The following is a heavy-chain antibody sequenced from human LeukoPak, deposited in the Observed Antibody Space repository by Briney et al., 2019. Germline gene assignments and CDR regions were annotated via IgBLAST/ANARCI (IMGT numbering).Heavy chain of an antibody. CDR1: GFTFHTSA. V-gene: IGHV1-58*02. Sequence: GTSVKVSCKASGFTFHTSAMQWVRQARGQRLEWIGWIVLGSGNTVYSHKFHDRVIITRDMSTSTVYMELDSLGSEDTAVYYCARSSGWYDFDYWGQGTLVTVSS. J-gene: IGHJ4*02. CDR3: ARSSGWYDFDY. CDR2: IVLGSGNT. D-gene: IGHD6-19*01.